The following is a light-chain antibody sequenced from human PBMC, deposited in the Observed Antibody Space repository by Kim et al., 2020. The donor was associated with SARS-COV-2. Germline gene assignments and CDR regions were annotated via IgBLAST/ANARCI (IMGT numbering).Light chain of an antibody. J-gene: IGKJ4*01. CDR1: QNVNSR. CDR3: QQYSQWPLT. V-gene: IGKV3-15*01. Sequence: VSPGERATLSCRASQNVNSRLAWYQQKPGQAPRLLIYGASTRATGIPGRFSGSGSGTEFTLTISSLQSADFAVYYCQQYSQWPLTFGGGTKVDIK. CDR2: GAS.